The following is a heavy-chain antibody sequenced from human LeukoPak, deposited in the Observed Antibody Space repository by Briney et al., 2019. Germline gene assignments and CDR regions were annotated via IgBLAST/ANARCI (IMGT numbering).Heavy chain of an antibody. J-gene: IGHJ6*03. CDR1: GYSISSGYY. CDR2: IYHSGST. Sequence: PSETLSLTCTVSGYSISSGYYWGWIRQPPGKGLEWIGSIYHSGSTYYNPSLKSRVTISVDTSKNQFSLKLSSVTAADTAVYYCARVYRYLELVGGDYYMDVWGKGTTVTVSS. V-gene: IGHV4-38-2*02. CDR3: ARVYRYLELVGGDYYMDV. D-gene: IGHD1-7*01.